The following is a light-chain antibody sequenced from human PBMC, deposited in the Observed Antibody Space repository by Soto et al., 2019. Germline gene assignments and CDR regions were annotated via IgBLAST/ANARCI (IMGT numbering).Light chain of an antibody. CDR2: DAS. V-gene: IGKV3-11*01. Sequence: EIVLTQSPATLSLSPGERATLSCRASQSVSSYLAWYQQKPGQAPRLLIYDASNRATGIPARFSGSGSGTDFTLTISSLEPEDLAVSCCQQRRNWPPSITFGQGTRLEIK. CDR3: QQRRNWPPSIT. CDR1: QSVSSY. J-gene: IGKJ5*01.